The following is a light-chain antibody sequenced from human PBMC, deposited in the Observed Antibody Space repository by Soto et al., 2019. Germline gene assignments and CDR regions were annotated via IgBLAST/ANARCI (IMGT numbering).Light chain of an antibody. Sequence: DIQMTQSPSSLSASVGDRVTITCRASQSISSFLSWYQQKPGKAPKLLIYAASSLQSGVPSRFSGSGSGTDFTLTITSLQPEDFATYYCQQSYSTPPVTFGGGTKVEIK. V-gene: IGKV1-39*01. CDR3: QQSYSTPPVT. J-gene: IGKJ4*01. CDR1: QSISSF. CDR2: AAS.